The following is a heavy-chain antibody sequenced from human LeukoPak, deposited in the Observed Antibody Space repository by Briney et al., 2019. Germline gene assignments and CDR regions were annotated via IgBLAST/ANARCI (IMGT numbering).Heavy chain of an antibody. CDR2: MSYDGSNK. D-gene: IGHD2-15*01. V-gene: IGHV3-30-3*01. CDR1: GFTFSSYA. J-gene: IGHJ6*02. Sequence: GGSLRLSCAASGFTFSSYAMHWVRQAPGKGLEWVAVMSYDGSNKYYADSVKGRFTTSRDTSKNTLYLQMNSLRAEDTAVYYCARPAGGGSYYYYGMDVWGQGTTVTVSS. CDR3: ARPAGGGSYYYYGMDV.